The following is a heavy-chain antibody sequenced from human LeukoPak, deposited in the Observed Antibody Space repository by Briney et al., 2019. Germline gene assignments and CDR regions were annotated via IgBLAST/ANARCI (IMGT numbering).Heavy chain of an antibody. J-gene: IGHJ5*02. Sequence: GGSLRLSCAASGFTFSSYSMNWVRQAPGKGLEWVSSISSSSYIYYADSVKGRFTISRDNAKNSLYLQMNSLRAEDTAVYYCAGDNSPAMTFDPWGQGTLVTVSS. CDR2: ISSSSYI. V-gene: IGHV3-21*01. CDR3: AGDNSPAMTFDP. D-gene: IGHD2/OR15-2a*01. CDR1: GFTFSSYS.